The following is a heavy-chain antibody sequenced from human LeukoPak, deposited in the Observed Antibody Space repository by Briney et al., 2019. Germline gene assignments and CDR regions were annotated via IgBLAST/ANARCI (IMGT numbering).Heavy chain of an antibody. CDR2: FDPEDGET. CDR3: ATDRPYNFWEASSWYLHWFNP. V-gene: IGHV1-24*01. CDR1: GYTLTELS. Sequence: AASVKVSCKVSGYTLTELSMHWVRQAPGKGLEWMGGFDPEDGETIYAQKFQGRVTMTEDTSTDTAYMELSSLRSEDTAVYYCATDRPYNFWEASSWYLHWFNPWGQGTLVTVSS. D-gene: IGHD6-13*01. J-gene: IGHJ5*02.